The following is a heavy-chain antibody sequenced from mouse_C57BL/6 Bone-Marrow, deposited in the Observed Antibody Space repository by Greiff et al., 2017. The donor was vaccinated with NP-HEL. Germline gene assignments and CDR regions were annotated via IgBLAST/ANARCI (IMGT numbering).Heavy chain of an antibody. CDR3: AIITTVVATKYAMDY. CDR1: GFSLTSYG. Sequence: VQLVESGPGLVAPSQSLSITCTVSGFSLTSYGVDWVRQPPGKGLEWLGVIWGGGSTNYNSALMSRLSISKDNSKSQVFLKMNSLQTDDTAMYYCAIITTVVATKYAMDYWGQGTSVTVSS. CDR2: IWGGGST. J-gene: IGHJ4*01. D-gene: IGHD1-1*01. V-gene: IGHV2-9*01.